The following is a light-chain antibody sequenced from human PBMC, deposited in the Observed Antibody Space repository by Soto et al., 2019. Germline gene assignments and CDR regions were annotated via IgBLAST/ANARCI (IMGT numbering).Light chain of an antibody. J-gene: IGKJ4*01. Sequence: DIVMTQSPATLSVSPGDRATLSCRASPSAGTFLAWYQQKSGQAPRLLMYDVSTRAAGVPARFSGSGSGTEFTLTISGLQSDDFAVYYCQQYNHWPPLTFGGGTKVEMK. V-gene: IGKV3-15*01. CDR2: DVS. CDR1: PSAGTF. CDR3: QQYNHWPPLT.